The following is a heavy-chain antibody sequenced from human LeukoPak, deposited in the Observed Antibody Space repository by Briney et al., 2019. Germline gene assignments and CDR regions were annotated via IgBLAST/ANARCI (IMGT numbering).Heavy chain of an antibody. CDR1: GYTFTNYD. CDR2: MNPKSGNT. D-gene: IGHD2-15*01. Sequence: ASVKVSCKASGYTFTNYDIHWVRHATGQGPEWMGWMNPKSGNTGYAQKFQGRVTMTRNTSISTAYMELSSLRSDDTAVYYCARDQDIVVVVAALRQREMGGFDPWGQGTLVTVSS. J-gene: IGHJ5*02. V-gene: IGHV1-8*01. CDR3: ARDQDIVVVVAALRQREMGGFDP.